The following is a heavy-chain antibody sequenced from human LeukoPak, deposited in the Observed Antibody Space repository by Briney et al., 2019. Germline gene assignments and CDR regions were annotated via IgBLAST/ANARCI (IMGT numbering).Heavy chain of an antibody. CDR2: MYHSGST. V-gene: IGHV4-38-2*02. J-gene: IGHJ5*02. CDR3: ARVEGTMVRGVIGNWFDP. CDR1: GYSISSAYY. D-gene: IGHD3-10*01. Sequence: SETLSLTCSVSGYSISSAYYWGWIRQPPGKGLEWIGTMYHSGSTNYNPSLKSRVTISVDTSKNQFSLKLSSVTAADTAVYYCARVEGTMVRGVIGNWFDPWGQGTLVTVSS.